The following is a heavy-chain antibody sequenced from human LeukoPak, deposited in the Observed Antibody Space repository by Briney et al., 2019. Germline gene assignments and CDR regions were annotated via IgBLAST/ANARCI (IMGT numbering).Heavy chain of an antibody. D-gene: IGHD6-13*01. Sequence: SVKVSCKASGGTFSSYAISWVRQAPGQGLEWMGGIIPIFGTANYAQKFQGRVTITTDESTSTAYMELSSLRSEDTAVYYCATATAGHEDAFDIWGQRTMVTVSS. J-gene: IGHJ3*02. V-gene: IGHV1-69*05. CDR3: ATATAGHEDAFDI. CDR2: IIPIFGTA. CDR1: GGTFSSYA.